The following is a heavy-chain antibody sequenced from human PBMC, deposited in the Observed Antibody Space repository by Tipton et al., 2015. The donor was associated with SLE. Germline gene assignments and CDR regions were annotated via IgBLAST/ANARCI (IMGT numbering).Heavy chain of an antibody. CDR2: IYYSGST. J-gene: IGHJ4*02. V-gene: IGHV4-61*01. CDR1: GGSISSSSYY. Sequence: TLSLTCTVSGGSISSSSYYWSWIRQPPGKGLEWIGYIYYSGSTNYNPSLKSRVAISVDTSKNQFSLKLSSVAAADTAVYYCASGEPPDYWGQGTLVTVSS. CDR3: ASGEPPDY.